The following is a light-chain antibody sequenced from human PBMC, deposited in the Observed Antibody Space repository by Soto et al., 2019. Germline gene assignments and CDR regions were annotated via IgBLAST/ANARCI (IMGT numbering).Light chain of an antibody. J-gene: IGKJ1*01. CDR2: KAS. V-gene: IGKV1-5*03. Sequence: DIQRTQSPSTLSGSVGDRVTITCRASQTISSWLAWYQQKPGKAPKLLIYKASTLKSGVPSRFSASGSGTELTLTISSLQPDDFATYYCQHYNSYSESFGQGTKVDIX. CDR1: QTISSW. CDR3: QHYNSYSES.